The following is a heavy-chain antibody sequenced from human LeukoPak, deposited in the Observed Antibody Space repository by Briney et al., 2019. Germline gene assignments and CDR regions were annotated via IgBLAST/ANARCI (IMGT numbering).Heavy chain of an antibody. D-gene: IGHD3-22*01. J-gene: IGHJ4*02. V-gene: IGHV1-46*01. CDR1: GYTFTSYY. CDR2: INPSGGST. CDR3: ARDFYFGRGYYYVSSGLPSEYYFDY. Sequence: ASVKVSCKASGYTFTSYYMHWVRQAPGQGLEWMGIINPSGGSTSYAQKFQGRVTMTRDTSTSTVYMELSSLRSEDTAVYYCARDFYFGRGYYYVSSGLPSEYYFDYWGQGTLVTVSS.